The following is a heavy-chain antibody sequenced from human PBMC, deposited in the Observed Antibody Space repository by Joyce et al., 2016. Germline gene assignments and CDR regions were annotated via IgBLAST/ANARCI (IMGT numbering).Heavy chain of an antibody. D-gene: IGHD3-10*01. CDR1: GVTFSSYA. J-gene: IGHJ4*02. CDR2: ISDNGGTT. V-gene: IGHV3-23*01. CDR3: AKSPTMVSPRPDS. Sequence: EVQLLESGGGLVQPGGYLRLSCEASGVTFSSYAMSWVRQAPGKGLEWVSGISDNGGTTYYADSVRGRFTISRDNSKNTVYLQVNSLRAEDTAIYYCAKSPTMVSPRPDSWGQGTLVTVSS.